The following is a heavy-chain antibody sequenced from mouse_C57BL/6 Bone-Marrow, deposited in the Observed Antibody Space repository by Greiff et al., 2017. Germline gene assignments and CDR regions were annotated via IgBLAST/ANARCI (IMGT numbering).Heavy chain of an antibody. CDR1: GYSFTSYY. Sequence: VQLQQSGPELVKPGASVKISCKASGYSFTSYYIHWVKQRPGQGLEWIGWIYPGGGNTKYNEKFKGKATLTEDKSSSTAYMQLSSLTSEDSAVXYSASGRWLLRFAYWGQGTLVTVSA. J-gene: IGHJ3*01. CDR3: ASGRWLLRFAY. CDR2: IYPGGGNT. V-gene: IGHV1-66*01. D-gene: IGHD2-3*01.